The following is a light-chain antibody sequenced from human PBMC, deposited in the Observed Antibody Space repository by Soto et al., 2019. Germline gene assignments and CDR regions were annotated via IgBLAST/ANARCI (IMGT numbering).Light chain of an antibody. J-gene: IGLJ1*01. CDR3: SSYTSSSTPYV. V-gene: IGLV2-14*01. CDR2: EVS. CDR1: SSDVGGYNY. Sequence: ALTDPASVSGSPGHSITISFTGTSSDVGGYNYVSWYQQHPGKAPKLMIYEVSNRPSGVSNRFSGSKSGNTASLTISGLQAEDEADYYCSSYTSSSTPYVFGTGTKVTV.